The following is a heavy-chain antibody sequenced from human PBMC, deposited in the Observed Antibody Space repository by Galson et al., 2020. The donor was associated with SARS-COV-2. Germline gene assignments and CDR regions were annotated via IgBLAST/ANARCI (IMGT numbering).Heavy chain of an antibody. CDR3: ASLHYGEYAPEAFDI. D-gene: IGHD4-17*01. Sequence: SETLTLTCALSGTSISSGSYSWNWIRQPPGKSLEQIGYITHSGGTYYNPSLKSRVTISGDRSKNQFSLRLTSVTASVTAVYYCASLHYGEYAPEAFDIWGPGTRVTVAS. CDR1: GTSISSGSYS. V-gene: IGHV4-30-2*01. J-gene: IGHJ3*02. CDR2: ITHSGGT.